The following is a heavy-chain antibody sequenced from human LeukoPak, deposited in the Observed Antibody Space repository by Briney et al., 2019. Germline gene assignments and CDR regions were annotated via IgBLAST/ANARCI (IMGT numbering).Heavy chain of an antibody. CDR2: IWYDGSNK. CDR3: ARGSYSNSVDY. V-gene: IGHV3-33*01. Sequence: PGGPLRLSCAASGFTFSSYGMHWVRQAPGKGLEWVAVIWYDGSNKYYADSVKGRFTISRDNSKNTLYLQMNSLRAEGTAVYYCARGSYSNSVDYWGQGTLVTVSS. CDR1: GFTFSSYG. J-gene: IGHJ4*02. D-gene: IGHD4-11*01.